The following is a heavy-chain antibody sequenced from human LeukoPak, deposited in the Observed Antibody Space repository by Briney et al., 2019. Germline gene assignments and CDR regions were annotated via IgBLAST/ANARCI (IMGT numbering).Heavy chain of an antibody. J-gene: IGHJ4*02. D-gene: IGHD1-14*01. V-gene: IGHV5-10-1*01. CDR2: ITPSDSYT. CDR1: AYRFTTFW. CDR3: ATSSGNNPFDY. Sequence: PGESLKISCKASAYRFTTFWISWVRQMPGKGLEWMGRITPSDSYTNYSPSFRGHVTISADKSSTTACLQWSSLRASDTAMYYCATSSGNNPFDYWGQGTLVTVSS.